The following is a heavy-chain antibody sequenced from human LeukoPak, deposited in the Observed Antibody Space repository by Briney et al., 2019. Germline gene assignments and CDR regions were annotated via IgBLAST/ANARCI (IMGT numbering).Heavy chain of an antibody. CDR1: SGSLNTHY. CDR2: IYESWNI. Sequence: PSDTLSLTCIVSSGSLNTHYWSWIRQPPGTGLEWIGYIYESWNINYNPSLQSRVTISMDASRNQFSLNLTSVTAADMAVYYCARDQIGYGLDYWGQGTLVTVSS. V-gene: IGHV4-59*11. CDR3: ARDQIGYGLDY. J-gene: IGHJ4*02. D-gene: IGHD5-18*01.